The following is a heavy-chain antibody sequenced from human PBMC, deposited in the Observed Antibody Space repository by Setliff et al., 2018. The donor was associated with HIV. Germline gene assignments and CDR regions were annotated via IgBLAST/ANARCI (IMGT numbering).Heavy chain of an antibody. CDR3: ARAQTDYYGMDV. CDR2: IYHSGSS. Sequence: SETLSLTCSVSGDSMSSFSSYWGWIRQSPRKGLEWIGYIYHSGSSNSNPSLKSRVTISGDTSKNQLSLKLSSVTAADTAVYYCARAQTDYYGMDVWGQGTTVTVSS. CDR1: GDSMSSFSSY. V-gene: IGHV4-61*01. J-gene: IGHJ6*02.